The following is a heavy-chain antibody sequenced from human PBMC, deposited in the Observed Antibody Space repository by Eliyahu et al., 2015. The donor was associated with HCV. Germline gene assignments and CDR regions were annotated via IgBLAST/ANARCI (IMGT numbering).Heavy chain of an antibody. V-gene: IGHV4-59*01. CDR1: XGSISXXY. CDR3: ASGGGGIAVSGTGGWFDP. CDR2: IHYSGST. J-gene: IGHJ5*02. Sequence: QVQLQESGPGLVKPSETLSLTCTVSXGSISXXYWSWIRQPPGKGXEWIGXIHYSGSTNYNPSLKSRVTISVDTSKNQFSLKLSSVTAADTAVYYCASGGGGIAVSGTGGWFDPWGQGTLVTVSS. D-gene: IGHD6-19*01.